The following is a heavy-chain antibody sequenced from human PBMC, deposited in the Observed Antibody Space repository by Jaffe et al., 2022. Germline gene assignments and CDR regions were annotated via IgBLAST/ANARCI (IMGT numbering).Heavy chain of an antibody. CDR1: GFTFSSYG. CDR3: ASREPLRGPHAFDI. D-gene: IGHD3-16*01. J-gene: IGHJ3*02. V-gene: IGHV3-30*03. Sequence: QVQLVESGGGVVQPGRSLRLSCAASGFTFSSYGMHWVRQAPGKGLEWVAVISYDGSNKYYADSVKGRFTISRDNSKNTLYLQMNSLRAEDTAVYYCASREPLRGPHAFDIWGQGTMVTVSS. CDR2: ISYDGSNK.